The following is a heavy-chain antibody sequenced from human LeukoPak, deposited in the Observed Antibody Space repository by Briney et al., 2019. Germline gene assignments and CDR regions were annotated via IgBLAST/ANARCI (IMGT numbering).Heavy chain of an antibody. CDR2: ISSSGDNA. CDR1: GFTFGNYA. CDR3: AKDVRVGGGGMDV. J-gene: IGHJ6*02. Sequence: PGGSLRLSCAASGFTFGNYAMNWVRQAPGKGLEWVSLISSSGDNAYYADSVRGRFTISRDKSKNTVSLQMNSLRGEDTAVYYCAKDVRVGGGGMDVWGQGTPVTVSS. D-gene: IGHD1-26*01. V-gene: IGHV3-23*01.